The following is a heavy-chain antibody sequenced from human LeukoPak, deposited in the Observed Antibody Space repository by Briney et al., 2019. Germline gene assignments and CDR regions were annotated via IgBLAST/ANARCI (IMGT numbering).Heavy chain of an antibody. V-gene: IGHV4-39*07. Sequence: SETLSLTCSVSGGSISSSSSYWGWIRQPPGKGLEWIGSIYHSGSTYYNPSLKSRVTISVDTSKNQFSLKLSSVTAADTAVYYCARTIVLMVYAPPNWFDPWGQGTLVTVSS. D-gene: IGHD2-8*01. CDR1: GGSISSSSSY. J-gene: IGHJ5*02. CDR3: ARTIVLMVYAPPNWFDP. CDR2: IYHSGST.